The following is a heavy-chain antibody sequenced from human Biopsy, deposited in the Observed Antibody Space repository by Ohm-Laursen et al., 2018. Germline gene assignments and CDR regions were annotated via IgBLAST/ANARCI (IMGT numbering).Heavy chain of an antibody. V-gene: IGHV4-59*01. J-gene: IGHJ2*01. Sequence: SDTLSLTRTVSGDSISSYYWSWIRQPPGKGLQWIGYVYYTGSTDYNPSLQSRATISVDTSKNHFSLRLRSVTPADTAIYYCARDRGYYSDRTVPGYFDLWGRGTLVTVSS. CDR1: GDSISSYY. CDR2: VYYTGST. CDR3: ARDRGYYSDRTVPGYFDL. D-gene: IGHD3-22*01.